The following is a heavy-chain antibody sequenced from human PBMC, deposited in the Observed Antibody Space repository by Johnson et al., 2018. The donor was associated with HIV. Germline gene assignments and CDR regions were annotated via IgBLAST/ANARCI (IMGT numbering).Heavy chain of an antibody. J-gene: IGHJ3*02. CDR2: IKQDGSEK. Sequence: LVESGGGLVQPGGSLRLSCAASGFTFSSYWMSWVRQAPGKGLEWVANIKQDGSEKYYVDSVQGRFTISGDSCKSTVFLQMNSLRAEDTAVYYCAKDSSFSYYYSDAFDIWGQWTMVTVSS. V-gene: IGHV3-7*01. CDR3: AKDSSFSYYYSDAFDI. D-gene: IGHD3-10*01. CDR1: GFTFSSYW.